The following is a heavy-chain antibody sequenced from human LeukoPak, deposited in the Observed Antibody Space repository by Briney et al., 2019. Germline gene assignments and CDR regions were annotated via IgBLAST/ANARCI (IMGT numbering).Heavy chain of an antibody. D-gene: IGHD2-2*01. J-gene: IGHJ4*02. CDR2: MSYDGNHK. CDR3: ARGDIPAAFDSDIDY. CDR1: GFTFSSYA. Sequence: GRSLRLSCVASGFTFSSYAMHWVRQAPGKGLEWVAVMSYDGNHKFDADSVKGRFTISRDNSKNTLYLQMSSLRAEDSAVYYCARGDIPAAFDSDIDYWGQGTLVTVSS. V-gene: IGHV3-30*04.